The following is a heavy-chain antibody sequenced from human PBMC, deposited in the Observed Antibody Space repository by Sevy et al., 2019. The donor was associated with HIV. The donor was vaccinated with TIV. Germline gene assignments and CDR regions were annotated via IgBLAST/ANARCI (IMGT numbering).Heavy chain of an antibody. V-gene: IGHV3-66*01. CDR1: GFSVNSNY. J-gene: IGHJ4*02. D-gene: IGHD5-18*01. CDR2: IYSDETT. CDR3: ARGKSGYGYALNY. Sequence: GALRLSCAASGFSVNSNYMTWVRQAPGKGLEGVSVIYSDETTYHADSVKDRFTISRDNSKNMLYLQMSSLRAEDTAIYYCARGKSGYGYALNYWGQGTLVTVSS.